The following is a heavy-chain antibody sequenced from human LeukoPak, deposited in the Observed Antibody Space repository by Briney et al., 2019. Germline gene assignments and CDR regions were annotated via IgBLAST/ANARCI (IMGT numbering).Heavy chain of an antibody. CDR1: GGSISSYY. CDR3: ARVPLTAVWGAFDI. J-gene: IGHJ3*02. CDR2: IYYSGST. V-gene: IGHV4-59*01. D-gene: IGHD2-21*02. Sequence: SETLSLTCTAPGGSISSYYWSWIRQPPGKGLEWIGYIYYSGSTNYNPSLKSRVTISVDTSKNQFSLKLSSVTAADTAVYYCARVPLTAVWGAFDIWGQGTMVTVSS.